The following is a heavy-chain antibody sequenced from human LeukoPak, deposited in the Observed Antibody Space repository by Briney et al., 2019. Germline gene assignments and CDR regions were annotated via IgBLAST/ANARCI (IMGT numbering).Heavy chain of an antibody. J-gene: IGHJ6*02. V-gene: IGHV3-21*01. CDR2: ISSSSSYI. Sequence: GGSLRLSCAASGFTFSSYSMNWVRQAPGKGLEWVSSISSSSSYIYSADSVKGRFTISRDNAKNSLYLQMNSLRAEDTAVYYCARDQTSLLWFGELRLNYYYYGMDVWGQGTTVTVSS. CDR1: GFTFSSYS. CDR3: ARDQTSLLWFGELRLNYYYYGMDV. D-gene: IGHD3-10*01.